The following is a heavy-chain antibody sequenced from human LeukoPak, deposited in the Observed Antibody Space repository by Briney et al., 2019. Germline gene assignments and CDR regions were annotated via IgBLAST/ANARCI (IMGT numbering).Heavy chain of an antibody. J-gene: IGHJ4*02. D-gene: IGHD6-19*01. CDR3: ARDIHGGWTWDY. CDR1: GYSFNKLF. Sequence: ASVKVSCKPSGYSFNKLFMHRVLQAPGQGFEWMGKIHPSDGDTNYAQRFQGRVTMTRDSSTATVYMEVSSLRSEDTAVYYCARDIHGGWTWDYWGQGTLLTVSS. CDR2: IHPSDGDT. V-gene: IGHV1-46*02.